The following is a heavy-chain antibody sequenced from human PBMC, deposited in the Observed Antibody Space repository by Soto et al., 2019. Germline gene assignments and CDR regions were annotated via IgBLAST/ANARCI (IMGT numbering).Heavy chain of an antibody. V-gene: IGHV1-2*02. CDR1: GYRFTGYG. CDR2: INPKSGAT. CDR3: ARGVLRELRGLDY. D-gene: IGHD1-26*01. J-gene: IGHJ4*02. Sequence: ASVKVSCKASGYRFTGYGLHWVRQAPGQGLQWMGWINPKSGATDYVQKFQGRVTMTREMSTNTAYLELSGLRSDDTADDTAVYYCARGVLRELRGLDYWGPKTLVTVS.